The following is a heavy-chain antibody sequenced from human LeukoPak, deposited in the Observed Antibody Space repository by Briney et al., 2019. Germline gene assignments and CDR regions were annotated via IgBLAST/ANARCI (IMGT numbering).Heavy chain of an antibody. D-gene: IGHD6-13*01. J-gene: IGHJ5*01. CDR3: ARAYSSSWYDF. CDR1: GFTFDDYA. V-gene: IGHV3-9*01. CDR2: ISWNSGSI. Sequence: PGGSLRLSCAASGFTFDDYAMHWVRQAPGKGLEWVSGISWNSGSIGYADSVKGRFTISRDNSKNTLYLQINSVRAEDTAVYYCARAYSSSWYDFWGQGTLVTVSS.